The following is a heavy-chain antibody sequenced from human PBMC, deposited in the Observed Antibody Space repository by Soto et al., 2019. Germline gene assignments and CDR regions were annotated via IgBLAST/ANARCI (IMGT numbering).Heavy chain of an antibody. J-gene: IGHJ6*02. CDR2: ISYDGNNK. CDR3: ARPVEPFYYYGMDV. V-gene: IGHV3-30-3*01. Sequence: GGSLRLSCAASGFTFSTYAMEWVRQAPGKGLDWVALISYDGNNKYYADSVRGRFTISRDNSKNTLYLQTNTLRPEDTALYFCARPVEPFYYYGMDVWGQGTTVTVSS. CDR1: GFTFSTYA.